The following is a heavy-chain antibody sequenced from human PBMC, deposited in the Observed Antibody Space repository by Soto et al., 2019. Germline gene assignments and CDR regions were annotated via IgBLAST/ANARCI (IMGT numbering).Heavy chain of an antibody. CDR1: GGSISSYY. V-gene: IGHV4-59*08. J-gene: IGHJ6*03. CDR2: IYYSGST. D-gene: IGHD4-17*01. Sequence: PSETLSLTCTVSGGSISSYYWSWIRQPPGKGLEWIGYIYYSGSTNYNPSLKSRVTISVDTSKNQFSLKLSSVTAADTAVYYCARQAYGDYQQNYYYYMDVWGKGTTVTSP. CDR3: ARQAYGDYQQNYYYYMDV.